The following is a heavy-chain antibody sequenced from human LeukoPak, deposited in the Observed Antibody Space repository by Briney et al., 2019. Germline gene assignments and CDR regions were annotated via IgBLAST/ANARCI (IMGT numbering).Heavy chain of an antibody. CDR1: GFTFSSYE. CDR2: ISSSSSYI. V-gene: IGHV3-21*01. D-gene: IGHD4-23*01. CDR3: ARDIATVVTDY. Sequence: PGGSLRLSCAASGFTFSSYEMNWVRQAPGKGLEWVSSISSSSSYIYYADSVKGRFTISRDNAKNSLYLQMNSLRAEDTAVYYCARDIATVVTDYWGQGTLVTVSS. J-gene: IGHJ4*02.